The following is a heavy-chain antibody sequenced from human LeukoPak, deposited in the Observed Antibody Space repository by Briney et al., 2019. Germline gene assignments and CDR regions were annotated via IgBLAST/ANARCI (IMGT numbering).Heavy chain of an antibody. CDR3: ARYFDRSGFYRDAFDV. J-gene: IGHJ3*01. V-gene: IGHV3-48*02. Sequence: GGSLRLSCAASGFTFSTYGMSWGRQAPGKGLEWLSYISYSDTAKYYADSVKGRFTISRDNAENSLHLQMNSLRDEDTAVYYCARYFDRSGFYRDAFDVWGQGTMVTVSS. CDR1: GFTFSTYG. D-gene: IGHD3-22*01. CDR2: ISYSDTAK.